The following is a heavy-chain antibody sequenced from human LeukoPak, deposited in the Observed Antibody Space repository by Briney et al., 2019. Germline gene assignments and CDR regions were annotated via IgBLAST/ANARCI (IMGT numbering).Heavy chain of an antibody. J-gene: IGHJ6*03. CDR2: IYYSGST. CDR1: GGSISSYY. Sequence: SETLSLTCTVSGGSISSYYWSWLRQPPGKGLEWIGYIYYSGSTNYNPSLKSRVTISVDTSKNQFSLKLSSVTAADTAVYYCARSYRTYYYYYMDVWGKGTTVTISS. V-gene: IGHV4-59*01. D-gene: IGHD1-26*01. CDR3: ARSYRTYYYYYMDV.